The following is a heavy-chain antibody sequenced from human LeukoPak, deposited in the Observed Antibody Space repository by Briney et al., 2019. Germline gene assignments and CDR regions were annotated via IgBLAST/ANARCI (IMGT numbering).Heavy chain of an antibody. CDR3: ARDLISSGWPNWFDP. CDR2: INWNGGST. Sequence: GGSLRLSCAASGFTFDDYGMSWVRQAPGKGLEWVSGINWNGGSTGYEDSVKGRFTISRDNAKNSLYLQMNSLRAEDTALYYCARDLISSGWPNWFDPWGQGTLVTVSS. D-gene: IGHD6-19*01. V-gene: IGHV3-20*04. J-gene: IGHJ5*02. CDR1: GFTFDDYG.